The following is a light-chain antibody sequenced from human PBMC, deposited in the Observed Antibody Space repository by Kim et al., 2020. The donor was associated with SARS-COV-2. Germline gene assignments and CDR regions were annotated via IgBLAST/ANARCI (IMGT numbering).Light chain of an antibody. J-gene: IGKJ4*01. V-gene: IGKV1-9*01. CDR3: QQLNSYPFG. CDR1: QGISSY. Sequence: IQLTQSPFSLSASVGDRVTITCRASQGISSYLAWHQQKPGKAPKLLIYAASTLQSGVPSRFSGSGSGTDFTLTISSLQPEDFATYYFQQLNSYPFGFGGGTKVDIK. CDR2: AAS.